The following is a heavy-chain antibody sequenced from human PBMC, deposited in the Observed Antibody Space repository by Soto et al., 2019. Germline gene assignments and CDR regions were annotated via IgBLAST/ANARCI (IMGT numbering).Heavy chain of an antibody. CDR2: ISGSGGST. CDR1: GFTFSSYA. D-gene: IGHD3-22*01. CDR3: AKEVKRSYYDSSGYPS. V-gene: IGHV3-23*01. J-gene: IGHJ3*01. Sequence: GGSLRLSCAASGFTFSSYAMSWVRQAPGQGLEWVSAISGSGGSTYYEDSVKSRFTISRDNSMNTLYLQMNSLRAEDTAVYYCAKEVKRSYYDSSGYPSWGQGTMVTVSS.